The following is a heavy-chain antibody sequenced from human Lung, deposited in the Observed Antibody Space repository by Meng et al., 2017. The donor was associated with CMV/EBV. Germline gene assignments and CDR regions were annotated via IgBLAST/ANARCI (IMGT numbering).Heavy chain of an antibody. Sequence: GGSLRLSCAASGFTVSSDYMSWVRQAPGKGLEWVSVIYSTGNTYYADSVKGRFTISRDNSKNTLYLQMNSLRAEDTAVYYCARGVAAALFDYWGQGPLGTVSS. V-gene: IGHV3-53*01. J-gene: IGHJ4*02. CDR2: IYSTGNT. CDR1: GFTVSSDY. D-gene: IGHD2-15*01. CDR3: ARGVAAALFDY.